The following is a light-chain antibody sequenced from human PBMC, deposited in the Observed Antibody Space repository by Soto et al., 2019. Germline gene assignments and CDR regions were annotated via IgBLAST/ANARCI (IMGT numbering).Light chain of an antibody. V-gene: IGLV2-14*03. CDR3: ISSTDRQSYL. J-gene: IGLJ1*01. Sequence: QSLLTHSAYLSGSPGQSITISCSGTSSDIGSYNHVAWYQQFPGKSPKLMIYAVSDRPPGVSDRFSGSKSGITASLTISGLQTEDEADYYCISSTDRQSYLFGTGTKVTVL. CDR1: SSDIGSYNH. CDR2: AVS.